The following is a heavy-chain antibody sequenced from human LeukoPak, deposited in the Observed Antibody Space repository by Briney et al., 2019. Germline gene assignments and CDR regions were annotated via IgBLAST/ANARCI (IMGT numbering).Heavy chain of an antibody. D-gene: IGHD3-10*01. CDR3: ARQVVGFGETIFDY. V-gene: IGHV4-59*08. CDR1: GGSISSYY. CDR2: IYYSGST. J-gene: IGHJ4*02. Sequence: SETLSLTCTVSGGSISSYYWSWIRQPPGKGLEWIGYIYYSGSTNYNPSLKSRVTTSVDTSKNQFSLKLSSVTAADTAVYYCARQVVGFGETIFDYWGQGTLVTVSS.